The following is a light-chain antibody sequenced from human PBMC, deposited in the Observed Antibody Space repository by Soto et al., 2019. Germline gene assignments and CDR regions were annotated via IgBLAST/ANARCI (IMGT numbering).Light chain of an antibody. Sequence: QAVVTQPPSASGTPGQRVTISCSGRSSNIGSNTVNWYQQLPGTAPKLLIYSNNQRPSGVPDRFSGSKSGTSASLAISGLQSGDEADYYCAAWYDSLNGVVFGGGTQLTVL. CDR2: SNN. CDR3: AAWYDSLNGVV. J-gene: IGLJ2*01. V-gene: IGLV1-44*01. CDR1: SSNIGSNT.